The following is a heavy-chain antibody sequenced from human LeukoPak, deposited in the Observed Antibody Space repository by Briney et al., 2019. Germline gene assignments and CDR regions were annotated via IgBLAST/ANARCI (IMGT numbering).Heavy chain of an antibody. D-gene: IGHD3-16*02. CDR1: GFTFSSYW. J-gene: IGHJ4*02. V-gene: IGHV3-7*01. Sequence: GGSLRLSCVASGFTFSSYWMSWVRQAPGKGLEWVANIKQDGSEKYYVDSVKGRFTISRDNAKNSLYLQMNSLRAEDTAVYYCARVNVYYDYVWGSYRYLPGLFDYWGQGTLVTVSS. CDR2: IKQDGSEK. CDR3: ARVNVYYDYVWGSYRYLPGLFDY.